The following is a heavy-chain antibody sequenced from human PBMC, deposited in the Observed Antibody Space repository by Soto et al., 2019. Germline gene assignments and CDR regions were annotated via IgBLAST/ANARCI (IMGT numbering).Heavy chain of an antibody. J-gene: IGHJ4*02. CDR2: ISSSGNTI. CDR1: GFTFSSYE. CDR3: VRRYCSSISCTFDY. Sequence: PGGSLRLSCAASGFTFSSYEMTWVRQAPGKGLEWVSYISSSGNTIYYADSVKGRFTISRDNAKNSLYLQINSLRAEDTAVYYCVRRYCSSISCTFDYGGQGTLVTVPS. V-gene: IGHV3-48*03. D-gene: IGHD2-2*01.